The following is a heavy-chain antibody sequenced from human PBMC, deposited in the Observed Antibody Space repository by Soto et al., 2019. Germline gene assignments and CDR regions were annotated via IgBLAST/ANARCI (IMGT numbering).Heavy chain of an antibody. CDR3: ARRGSGSYSDY. CDR2: IYYSGST. J-gene: IGHJ4*02. Sequence: SETLSLTCTVSGGSISSGGYYWSWIRQHPGKGLEWIGYIYYSGSTYYNPSLKSRVTISVDTSKNQFSLKLSSVAAADTAVYYCARRGSGSYSDYWGQGTLVTVSS. V-gene: IGHV4-31*03. CDR1: GGSISSGGYY. D-gene: IGHD3-10*01.